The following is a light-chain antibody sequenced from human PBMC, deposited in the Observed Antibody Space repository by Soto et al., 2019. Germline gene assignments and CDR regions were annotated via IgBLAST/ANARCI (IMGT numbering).Light chain of an antibody. Sequence: VLTQSPATLSLSPGERATLSCRASQLVSNNNLAWYQQKPGQAPRLLIYDASNRAPGIPARFSGSGSGTDFTLTISSLEPEDFAFYYCQQRNNWLTFGGGTKLEIK. CDR3: QQRNNWLT. J-gene: IGKJ4*01. CDR1: QLVSNN. CDR2: DAS. V-gene: IGKV3-11*01.